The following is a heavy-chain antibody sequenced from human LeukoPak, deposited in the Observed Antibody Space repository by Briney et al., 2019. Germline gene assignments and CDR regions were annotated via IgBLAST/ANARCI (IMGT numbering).Heavy chain of an antibody. CDR2: IYPGDSDT. Sequence: GESLKISCKGSGYSFTSNWIGWVRQMPGKGLEWMGIIYPGDSDTSYSPSFQGQVTISADKSISIAYLQWSSLKASNTAMYYCARLVSSRVFDYWGQGTLVTVSS. CDR1: GYSFTSNW. CDR3: ARLVSSRVFDY. J-gene: IGHJ4*02. V-gene: IGHV5-51*01. D-gene: IGHD3-3*01.